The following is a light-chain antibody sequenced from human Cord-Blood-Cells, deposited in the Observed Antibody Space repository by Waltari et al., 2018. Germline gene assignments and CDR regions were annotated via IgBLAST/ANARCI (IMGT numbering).Light chain of an antibody. CDR3: AAWDDSLNGVV. J-gene: IGLJ2*01. CDR1: SSNIGSNT. Sequence: QSVLTQPPSASGTPGQRVTISCSGSSSNIGSNTVNWYQQLPGTAPKLLIYSKNQRPSGVPDRFSGSKSGTSASLGISGLQSEYEADYYCAAWDDSLNGVVFGGGTKLTVL. CDR2: SKN. V-gene: IGLV1-44*01.